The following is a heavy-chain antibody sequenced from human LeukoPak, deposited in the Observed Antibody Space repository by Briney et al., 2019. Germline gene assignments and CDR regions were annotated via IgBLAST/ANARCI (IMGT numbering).Heavy chain of an antibody. CDR3: AGGMKSDSSGYYHLVFDY. CDR2: IYYSGST. V-gene: IGHV4-59*01. D-gene: IGHD3-22*01. Sequence: SETLSLTCTVSGGSISSYYWSWIRQHPGKGLEWDGYIYYSGSTNYNPSLKSRVTISVDTSKNQFSLKLSSVTAADTAVYYCAGGMKSDSSGYYHLVFDYWGQGTLVTVSS. CDR1: GGSISSYY. J-gene: IGHJ4*02.